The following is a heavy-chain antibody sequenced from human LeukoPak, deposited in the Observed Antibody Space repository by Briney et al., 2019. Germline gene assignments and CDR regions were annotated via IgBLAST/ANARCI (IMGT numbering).Heavy chain of an antibody. CDR1: GFTFSSYG. CDR3: AREAPPDAFDI. V-gene: IGHV3-33*01. CDR2: IWYDGSNK. Sequence: GGSLRLSCAASGFTFSSYGMHWVRQAPGKGLEWVAAIWYDGSNKYYADSVKGRFTISRDNSKNTLYLQMNSLRAEDTAVYYCAREAPPDAFDIWGQGTMVTVSS. J-gene: IGHJ3*02.